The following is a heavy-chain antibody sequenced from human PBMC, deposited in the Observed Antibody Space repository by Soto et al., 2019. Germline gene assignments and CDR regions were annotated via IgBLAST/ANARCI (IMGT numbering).Heavy chain of an antibody. J-gene: IGHJ4*02. D-gene: IGHD2-8*02. Sequence: XEALSLSWDDSGASIKSDPWCTWVRQSPGKGLEWIGEIYHNARAFDNPSLKGRVTISIDKSNNQFSLNLNSVTAADTAVYYCARADLVLVAKGFDLWGQGTLVTVSS. V-gene: IGHV4-4*02. CDR3: ARADLVLVAKGFDL. CDR2: IYHNARA. CDR1: GASIKSDPW.